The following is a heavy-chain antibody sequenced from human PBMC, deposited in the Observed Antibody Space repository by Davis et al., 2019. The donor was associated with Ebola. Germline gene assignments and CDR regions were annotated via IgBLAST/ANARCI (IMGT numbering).Heavy chain of an antibody. Sequence: PGGSLRLSCAASGFTFSDYYMSWIRQAPGKGLEWISYISSSGSTIFQAESVKGRFTISRDNTKNLLYLQINSLRAEDTAAYYCARDRWGGGYWGQGTRVSVSS. V-gene: IGHV3-11*04. CDR2: ISSSGSTI. D-gene: IGHD4-23*01. CDR3: ARDRWGGGY. J-gene: IGHJ4*02. CDR1: GFTFSDYY.